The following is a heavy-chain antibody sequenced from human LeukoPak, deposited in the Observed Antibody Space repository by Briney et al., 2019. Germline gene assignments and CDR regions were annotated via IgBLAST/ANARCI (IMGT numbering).Heavy chain of an antibody. CDR1: SDSFSSIYY. V-gene: IGHV4-39*01. Sequence: SETLSLTCTVSSDSFSSIYYWGWLRQPPGKGPEWIGIISYSGITYYNPSLKSRFIIYVDTTKNQFSLKLSSVTAAHTAVYYCACTYCGADCSEVERFFDYWGRGTRVTVSS. CDR3: ACTYCGADCSEVERFFDY. CDR2: ISYSGIT. D-gene: IGHD2-21*02. J-gene: IGHJ4*02.